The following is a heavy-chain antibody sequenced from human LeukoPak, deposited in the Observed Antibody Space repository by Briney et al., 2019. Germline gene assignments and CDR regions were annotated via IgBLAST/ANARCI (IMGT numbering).Heavy chain of an antibody. V-gene: IGHV4-34*01. CDR3: ARGQRLLWFGELLRGNFDY. CDR1: GGSFSGYY. CDR2: ISHSGST. Sequence: SETLSLTCAVYGGSFSGYYWSWIRQPPGKGLEWIGEISHSGSTNYNPSLKSRVTISVDTSKNQFSLKLSSVTAADTAVYYCARGQRLLWFGELLRGNFDYWGQGTLVTVSS. D-gene: IGHD3-10*01. J-gene: IGHJ4*02.